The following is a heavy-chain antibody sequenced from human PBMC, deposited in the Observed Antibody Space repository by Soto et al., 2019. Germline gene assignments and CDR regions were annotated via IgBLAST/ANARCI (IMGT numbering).Heavy chain of an antibody. CDR2: ISAFNGYT. V-gene: IGHV1-18*01. Sequence: ASEKVSCKASGYTFTSYGISWVRQAPGQGLEWMGGISAFNGYTYYAQKFQDRVTMTTDTSTSTAYMELRRLRPDDTALYYCAGNYGSSGIGRSFSIWGQGTQVIVSS. CDR3: AGNYGSSGIGRSFSI. CDR1: GYTFTSYG. J-gene: IGHJ4*02. D-gene: IGHD3-22*01.